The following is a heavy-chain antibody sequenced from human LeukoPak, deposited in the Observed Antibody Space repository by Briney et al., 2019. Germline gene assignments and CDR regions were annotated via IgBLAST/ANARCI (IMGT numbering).Heavy chain of an antibody. J-gene: IGHJ6*02. V-gene: IGHV4-59*01. Sequence: SETLPLTCTVSGGSISSYYWSWIRQPPGKGLEWIGYIYYSGSTNYNPSLKSRVTISVDTSKNQFSLKLSSVTAADTAVYYCARIISMVRGPYYYYGMDVWGQGTTVTVSS. D-gene: IGHD3-10*01. CDR3: ARIISMVRGPYYYYGMDV. CDR1: GGSISSYY. CDR2: IYYSGST.